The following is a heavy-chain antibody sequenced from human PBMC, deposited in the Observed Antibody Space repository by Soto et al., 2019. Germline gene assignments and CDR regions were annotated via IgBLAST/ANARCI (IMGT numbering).Heavy chain of an antibody. CDR3: VKGEGIFGVVISDWFDP. Sequence: LRLSCSASGFTFSSYAMHWVRQAPGKGLEYVSAISSNGGSTYYADSVKGRFTISRDNSKNTLYLQMSSLRAEDTAVYYCVKGEGIFGVVISDWFDPWGQGTLVTVSS. D-gene: IGHD3-3*01. J-gene: IGHJ5*02. CDR2: ISSNGGST. V-gene: IGHV3-64D*06. CDR1: GFTFSSYA.